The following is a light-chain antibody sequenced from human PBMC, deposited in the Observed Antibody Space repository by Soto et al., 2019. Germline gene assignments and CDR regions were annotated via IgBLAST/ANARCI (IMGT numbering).Light chain of an antibody. J-gene: IGLJ2*01. CDR3: SSYTSSSTDVV. Sequence: HSALTKPPSVSGSPGQSVTISCTGTSSDVGSYNRVSWYQQPPGTAPKLLIYEVSNRPSGVPDRFSGSKSGNTASLTISGLQAEDEADYYCSSYTSSSTDVVFGGGTKLTVL. V-gene: IGLV2-18*02. CDR2: EVS. CDR1: SSDVGSYNR.